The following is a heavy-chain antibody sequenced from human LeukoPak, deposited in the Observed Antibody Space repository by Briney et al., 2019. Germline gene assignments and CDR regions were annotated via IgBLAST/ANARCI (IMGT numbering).Heavy chain of an antibody. CDR2: ISAYNGNT. V-gene: IGHV1-18*01. CDR3: ARGKWELEVGGPFDY. Sequence: ASVKVSCKASGYTFTSYGISWVRQAPGQGLEWMGWISAYNGNTNYAQKFQGRVTITADKSTSTAYMELSSLRSEDTAVYYCARGKWELEVGGPFDYWGQGTLVTVSS. J-gene: IGHJ4*02. D-gene: IGHD1-26*01. CDR1: GYTFTSYG.